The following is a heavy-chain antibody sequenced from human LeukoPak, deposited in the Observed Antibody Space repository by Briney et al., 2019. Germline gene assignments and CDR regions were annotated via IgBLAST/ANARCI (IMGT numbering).Heavy chain of an antibody. Sequence: PSETLSLTCTVSGGSISSYYWSWIRQPPGKGLEWIGYIYYSGSTNYNPPLKSRVTISVDTSKNQFSLKLSSVTAADTAVYYCARGYYYGSGSYYSWGQGTLVTVSS. J-gene: IGHJ4*02. CDR2: IYYSGST. CDR1: GGSISSYY. V-gene: IGHV4-59*01. CDR3: ARGYYYGSGSYYS. D-gene: IGHD3-10*01.